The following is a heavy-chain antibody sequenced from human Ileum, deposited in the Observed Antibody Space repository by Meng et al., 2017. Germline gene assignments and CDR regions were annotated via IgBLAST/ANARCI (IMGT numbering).Heavy chain of an antibody. CDR3: VSERRRSYFFDY. CDR1: GGSITSGDYY. CDR2: IFYTGAT. V-gene: IGHV4-30-4*01. J-gene: IGHJ4*02. Sequence: QVQLQESGPGLVKPSQTLSLNCTVSGGSITSGDYYWSWIRQPPGKGLEWIGYIFYTGATYSNPSLKSRVTVSLDTSKSQFSLKLSSVTAADTAIYYCVSERRRSYFFDYWGQGTLGHRLL.